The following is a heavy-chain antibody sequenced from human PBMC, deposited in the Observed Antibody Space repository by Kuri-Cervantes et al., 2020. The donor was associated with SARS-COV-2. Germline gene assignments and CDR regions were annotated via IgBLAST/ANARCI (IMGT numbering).Heavy chain of an antibody. V-gene: IGHV3-11*04. CDR2: ISSSGSTI. J-gene: IGHJ4*01. CDR3: VRDGDHWNFDY. Sequence: GGSLRLSCAASGFTFSDYYMSWIRQAPGKGLEWVSYISSSGSTIYYADSVKGRFTLSRDNAKNMLFLQMNSLRAEDTAVYYCVRDGDHWNFDYWGHGTLVTVSS. D-gene: IGHD1-1*01. CDR1: GFTFSDYY.